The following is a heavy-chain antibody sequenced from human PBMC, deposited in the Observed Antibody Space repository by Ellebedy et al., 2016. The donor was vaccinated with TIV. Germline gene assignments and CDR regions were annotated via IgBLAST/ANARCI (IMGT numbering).Heavy chain of an antibody. J-gene: IGHJ4*02. CDR1: GDTISSNIYS. CDR3: ARSCSPSCWECLEY. Sequence: SETLSLXXTVSGDTISSNIYSWGWIRQTPGLGLEWIGRISYSGTTSYNPSLKSRVAISLDSSKTQFSLELNSVTAADTAVYFCARSCSPSCWECLEYWGQGVLVTVSS. CDR2: ISYSGTT. V-gene: IGHV4-39*07. D-gene: IGHD2-2*01.